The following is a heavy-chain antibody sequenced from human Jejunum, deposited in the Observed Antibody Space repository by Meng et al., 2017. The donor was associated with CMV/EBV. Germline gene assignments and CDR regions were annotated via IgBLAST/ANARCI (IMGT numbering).Heavy chain of an antibody. V-gene: IGHV3-74*03. D-gene: IGHD4-17*01. CDR2: IDSDGSTT. Sequence: VSWVVSGGGVVPPGGFLRLSCAASGFTFRSHWMHWVRQAPGKGLVWVSRIDSDGSTTTYADSVKGRFIISRDNAKNTVYLQMNSLRAEDTAIYYCARDSYGDDKPPDYWGPGTLVTVSS. J-gene: IGHJ4*02. CDR3: ARDSYGDDKPPDY. CDR1: GFTFRSHW.